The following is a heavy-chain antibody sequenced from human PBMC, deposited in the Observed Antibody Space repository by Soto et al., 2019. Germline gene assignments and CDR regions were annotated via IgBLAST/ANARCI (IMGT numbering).Heavy chain of an antibody. V-gene: IGHV3-53*01. Sequence: EVQLVESGGGLIQPGVSLRLSCVASGLTVSHNYMAWVRQAPEMGLEWVSILYTEGTTYYADSVKGRFTISSDSSKNTLFLQMDSLRAEDTAVYYCVRPRPSGENYGMDVLGQGTTVTVSS. CDR3: VRPRPSGENYGMDV. D-gene: IGHD3-16*01. CDR1: GLTVSHNY. J-gene: IGHJ6*02. CDR2: LYTEGTT.